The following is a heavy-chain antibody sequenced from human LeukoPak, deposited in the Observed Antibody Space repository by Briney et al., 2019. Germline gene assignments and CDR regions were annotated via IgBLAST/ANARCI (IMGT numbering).Heavy chain of an antibody. D-gene: IGHD5-18*01. V-gene: IGHV3-30-3*01. Sequence: AGGSLRLSCAASGFTFSSYAMHWVRQAPGKGLEWGAVISYDGSNKYYADSVKGRFTISRDNSKNTLYLQMNSLRAEDTAVYYCARDVDTAMANPLDYWGQGTLVTVSS. CDR3: ARDVDTAMANPLDY. J-gene: IGHJ4*02. CDR2: ISYDGSNK. CDR1: GFTFSSYA.